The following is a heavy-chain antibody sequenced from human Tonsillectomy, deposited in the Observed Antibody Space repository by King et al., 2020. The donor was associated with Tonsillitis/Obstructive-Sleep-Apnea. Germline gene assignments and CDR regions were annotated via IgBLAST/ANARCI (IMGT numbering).Heavy chain of an antibody. CDR1: GLTFSNAW. J-gene: IGHJ4*02. Sequence: VQLVESGGGLVKPGESLRLSCAASGLTFSNAWMSWVRQAPGKGLEWGGRIKGKTDGGTTDYAVPVKGRFTISRDDSKNTLYLQINGLKTEDTAVYYCTTGAFWSGRQQVDFWGQGTLVTVSS. CDR3: TTGAFWSGRQQVDF. V-gene: IGHV3-15*01. CDR2: IKGKTDGGTT. D-gene: IGHD3-3*01.